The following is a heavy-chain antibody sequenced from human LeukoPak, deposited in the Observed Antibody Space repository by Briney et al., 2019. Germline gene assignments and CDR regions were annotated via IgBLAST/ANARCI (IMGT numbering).Heavy chain of an antibody. CDR3: ARDGVWFGELLYKGFDY. Sequence: NPGGSLRLSCAASGFTFSSYSMNWVRQAPGKGLEWVSSISSSSSYIYYADSVKGRFTISRDNAKNSLYLQMNSLRAEDTAVYYCARDGVWFGELLYKGFDYWGQGTLVTVSS. CDR1: GFTFSSYS. V-gene: IGHV3-21*01. CDR2: ISSSSSYI. D-gene: IGHD3-10*01. J-gene: IGHJ4*02.